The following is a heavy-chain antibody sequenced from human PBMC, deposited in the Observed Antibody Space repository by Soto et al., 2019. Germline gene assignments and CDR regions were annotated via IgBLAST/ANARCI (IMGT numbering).Heavy chain of an antibody. CDR3: AREGHSSWEWLDP. D-gene: IGHD1-26*01. J-gene: IGHJ5*02. CDR2: VYHTGAT. V-gene: IGHV4-31*03. Sequence: QVQLQESGPGLVEPSQTLSLVCSVSGDPLSYGGYYWGWVGHSPGKALEWIGFVYHTGATYYHPSLESRVTMAVDMSKNEFSLKLTSVTAADTATYYCAREGHSSWEWLDPWGQGILVTVSS. CDR1: GDPLSYGGYY.